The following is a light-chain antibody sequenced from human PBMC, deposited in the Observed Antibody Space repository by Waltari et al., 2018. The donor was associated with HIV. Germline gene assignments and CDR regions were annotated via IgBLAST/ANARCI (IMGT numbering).Light chain of an antibody. CDR2: WAS. CDR1: RSIPNSPDNRHY. V-gene: IGKV4-1*01. J-gene: IGKJ4*01. CDR3: QQYFRIPPT. Sequence: DIVMTQSPDSLPVSLGERATINCQSSRSIPNSPDNRHYLAWYQQKPRQPPKLLIAWASTRESGVPDRFSGSGSGTAFTLTITRLQAEDVAVYHCQQYFRIPPTFGGGTKVEIK.